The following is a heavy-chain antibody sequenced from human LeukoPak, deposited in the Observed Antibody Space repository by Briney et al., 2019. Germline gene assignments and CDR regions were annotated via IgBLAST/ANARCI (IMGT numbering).Heavy chain of an antibody. CDR2: SRSGGNT. V-gene: IGHV3-53*01. J-gene: IGHJ4*02. CDR1: EFTVNNNY. D-gene: IGHD5-24*01. Sequence: GGSLRLSCAASEFTVNNNYLSWVRQAPGKGLEWVSAFSRSGGNTYYAASVKGRFTISRDNSKNTVYLQMNSLRVDDTAVYYCARAPPGRKGYNPYYFDYWGQGTRVTVSS. CDR3: ARAPPGRKGYNPYYFDY.